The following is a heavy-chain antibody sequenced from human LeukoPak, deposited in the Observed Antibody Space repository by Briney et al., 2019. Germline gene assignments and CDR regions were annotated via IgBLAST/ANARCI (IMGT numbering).Heavy chain of an antibody. V-gene: IGHV3-66*01. CDR1: GFTVSSNY. CDR2: IYSGGST. J-gene: IGHJ4*02. CDR3: ARSNGTTMVRGVY. D-gene: IGHD3-10*01. Sequence: SGGSLRLSCAASGFTVSSNYMSWVRQAPGKGLEWVSVIYSGGSTYYADSVKGRFTISRDNSKNTLYLQMNSLRAEDTAVYYCARSNGTTMVRGVYWGQGTLVTVSS.